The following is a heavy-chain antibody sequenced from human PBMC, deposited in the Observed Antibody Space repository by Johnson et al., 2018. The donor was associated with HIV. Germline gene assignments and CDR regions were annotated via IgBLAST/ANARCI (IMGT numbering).Heavy chain of an antibody. CDR3: ATARRAIDF. Sequence: VQLVESGGGVVRPGGSLRLSCAASGFTFDDYGMSWVRQAPGKGLEWVANIKQDGSEKYYVDSVKGRFTISRDNAKNSLYLQMNSLRAEDTAVYYCATARRAIDFWGQGTMATVSS. J-gene: IGHJ3*01. CDR1: GFTFDDYG. CDR2: IKQDGSEK. D-gene: IGHD6-6*01. V-gene: IGHV3-7*03.